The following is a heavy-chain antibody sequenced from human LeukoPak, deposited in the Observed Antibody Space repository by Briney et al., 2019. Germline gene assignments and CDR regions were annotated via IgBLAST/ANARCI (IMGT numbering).Heavy chain of an antibody. Sequence: GSLRLSSAASGFTFSSYEMNWVRQAPGKGLEWVSYISSSGITIYYADSVKGRFTISRDNAKNSLYLQMNSLSPEDTAVYYCARGRDFDPWGQGTLVTVSS. CDR2: ISSSGITI. V-gene: IGHV3-48*03. CDR1: GFTFSSYE. J-gene: IGHJ5*02. CDR3: ARGRDFDP.